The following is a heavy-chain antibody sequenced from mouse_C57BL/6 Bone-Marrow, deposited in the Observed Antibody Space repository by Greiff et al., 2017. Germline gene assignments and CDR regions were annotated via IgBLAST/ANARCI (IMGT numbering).Heavy chain of an antibody. J-gene: IGHJ1*03. V-gene: IGHV1-5*01. CDR2: IYPGNSDT. D-gene: IGHD1-1*01. CDR3: TRHGSSPWYFDV. CDR1: GYTFTSYW. Sequence: VHVKQSGTVLARPGASVKMSCKTSGYTFTSYWMHWVKQRPGQGLEWIGAIYPGNSDTSYNQKFKGKAKLTAVTSASTAYMELSSLTNEDSAVYYCTRHGSSPWYFDVWGTGTTVTVSS.